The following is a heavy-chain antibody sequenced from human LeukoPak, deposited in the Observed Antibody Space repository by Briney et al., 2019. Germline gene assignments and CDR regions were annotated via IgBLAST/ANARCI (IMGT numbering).Heavy chain of an antibody. Sequence: SETLFLTCAVSGGSISSVNLWSWVRQPPGKGLEWVGEMYLSGTDTYNPSLRGRVTISVDRSKNQLSLRLRSVTAADTAVYYCAGLVGRYSTGMYYYFDYWGPGTLVTVSS. CDR1: GGSISSVNL. CDR2: MYLSGTD. J-gene: IGHJ4*02. D-gene: IGHD1-26*01. CDR3: AGLVGRYSTGMYYYFDY. V-gene: IGHV4-4*02.